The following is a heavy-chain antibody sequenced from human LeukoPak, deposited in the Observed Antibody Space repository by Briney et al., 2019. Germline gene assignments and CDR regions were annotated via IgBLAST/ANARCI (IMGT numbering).Heavy chain of an antibody. CDR1: GGTFSSYA. CDR3: ARGYCSGGSCPLFDP. CDR2: IIPILGIA. D-gene: IGHD2-15*01. V-gene: IGHV1-69*04. Sequence: ASVKVSCKASGGTFSSYAISWVRQAPGQGLEWMGRIIPILGIANYAQKFQGRVTITADKSTSTAYMELSSLRSEDTAVYYCARGYCSGGSCPLFDPWGQGTLVTVSS. J-gene: IGHJ5*02.